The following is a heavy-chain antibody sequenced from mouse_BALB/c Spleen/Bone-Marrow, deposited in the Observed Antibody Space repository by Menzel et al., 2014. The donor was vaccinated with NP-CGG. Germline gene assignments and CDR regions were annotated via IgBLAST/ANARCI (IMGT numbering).Heavy chain of an antibody. CDR3: AREGYDYDGIYYAMDY. Sequence: EVHLVESGPGLVKPSQSLSLTCTVTGYSITSDYAWNWIPQFPGNKLEWMGYTSYSGSTSYNPSLKSRISITRDTSKNQFFLLLKSVTTEDTATYYCAREGYDYDGIYYAMDYWGQGTSVTVSS. CDR2: TSYSGST. CDR1: GYSITSDYA. J-gene: IGHJ4*01. V-gene: IGHV3-2*02. D-gene: IGHD2-4*01.